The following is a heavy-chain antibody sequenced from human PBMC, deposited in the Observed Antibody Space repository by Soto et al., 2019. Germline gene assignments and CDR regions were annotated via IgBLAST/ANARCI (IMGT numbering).Heavy chain of an antibody. J-gene: IGHJ5*02. V-gene: IGHV4-31*03. Sequence: TLSLTCTVSGGSISSGGYYWSWIRQHPGKGLEWIGYIYYSGSTYYNPSLKSRVTISVDTSKNQFSLKLSSVTAADTAVYYCARATIAAAGTIWFDPWGQGTLVTVSS. CDR1: GGSISSGGYY. CDR2: IYYSGST. D-gene: IGHD6-13*01. CDR3: ARATIAAAGTIWFDP.